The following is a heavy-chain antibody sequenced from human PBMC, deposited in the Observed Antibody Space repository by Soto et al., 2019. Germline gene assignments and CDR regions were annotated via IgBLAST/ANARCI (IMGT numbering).Heavy chain of an antibody. CDR3: AREKGPIVVVPAAQAGGMDV. J-gene: IGHJ6*02. Sequence: LRLSCAASGFTFSSYAMHWVRQAPGKGLEWVAVISYDGSNKYYADSVKGRFTISRDNSKNTLYLQMNSLRAEDTAVYYCAREKGPIVVVPAAQAGGMDVWGQGTTVTVSS. CDR2: ISYDGSNK. D-gene: IGHD2-2*01. V-gene: IGHV3-30-3*01. CDR1: GFTFSSYA.